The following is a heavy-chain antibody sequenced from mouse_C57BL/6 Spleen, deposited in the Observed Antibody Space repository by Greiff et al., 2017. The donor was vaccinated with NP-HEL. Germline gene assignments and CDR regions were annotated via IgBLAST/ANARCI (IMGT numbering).Heavy chain of an antibody. CDR1: GYAFSSSW. J-gene: IGHJ1*03. CDR2: IYPGDGDT. CDR3: ARSSNYDWYFDV. V-gene: IGHV1-82*01. Sequence: LQESGPELVKPGASVKISCKASGYAFSSSWMNWVKQRPGKGLEWIGRIYPGDGDTNYNGKFKGKATLTADKSSSTAYMQLSSLTSEDSAVYFCARSSNYDWYFDVWGTGTTVTVSS. D-gene: IGHD2-5*01.